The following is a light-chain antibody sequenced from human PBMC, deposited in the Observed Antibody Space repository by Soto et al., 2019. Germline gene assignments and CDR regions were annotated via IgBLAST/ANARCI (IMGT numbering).Light chain of an antibody. Sequence: EIVLTQSPATLSLSPGERATLSCRASQSVGSYLAWYQLKPGQPPRLLIYNASNRATGIPARFSGSGSGTDFTLTISSLEPEDFAVYYCQQRRNWPPVTFGQGTRLEIQ. CDR1: QSVGSY. CDR2: NAS. V-gene: IGKV3-11*01. J-gene: IGKJ5*01. CDR3: QQRRNWPPVT.